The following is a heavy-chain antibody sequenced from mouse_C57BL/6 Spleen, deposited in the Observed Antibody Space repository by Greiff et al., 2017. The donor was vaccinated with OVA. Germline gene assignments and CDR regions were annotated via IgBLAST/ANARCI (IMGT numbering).Heavy chain of an antibody. J-gene: IGHJ3*01. Sequence: VKLMESGPELVKPGASVKISCKASGYAFSSSWMNWVKQRPGKGLEWIGRIYPGAGDTNYNGKFKGKATLTADKSSSTAYMQLSSLTSEYSAVYFCARRELTGTFAYWGQGTLVTVSA. CDR3: ARRELTGTFAY. D-gene: IGHD4-1*01. CDR2: IYPGAGDT. CDR1: GYAFSSSW. V-gene: IGHV1-82*01.